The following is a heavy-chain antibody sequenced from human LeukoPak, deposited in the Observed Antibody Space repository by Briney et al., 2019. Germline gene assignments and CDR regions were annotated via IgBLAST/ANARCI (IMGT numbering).Heavy chain of an antibody. J-gene: IGHJ4*02. CDR1: GCNFSNYD. Sequence: GGSLRLSCATSGCNFSNYDMFWVRQTTGKGLEWVSTIGAADDTYYPGSVRGRFTISRESAKVSPYLQMDSWRAGDTPVIYFARGSGSHFDYWGQGTLVTVSS. CDR3: ARGSGSHFDY. V-gene: IGHV3-13*04. D-gene: IGHD1-26*01. CDR2: IGAADDT.